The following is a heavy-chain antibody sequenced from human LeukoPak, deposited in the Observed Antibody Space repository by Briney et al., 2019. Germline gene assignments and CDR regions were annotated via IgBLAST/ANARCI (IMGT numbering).Heavy chain of an antibody. J-gene: IGHJ4*02. CDR3: AKEGLTFPYCGGDCHFDY. CDR2: ISGSGGST. D-gene: IGHD2-21*02. Sequence: GGSLRLSCAASGFTFSSYAMSWVRQAPGKGLEWVSAISGSGGSTYYADSVKGRFTIPRDNSKNTLYLQMNSLRAEDTVVYYCAKEGLTFPYCGGDCHFDYWGQGTLVTVSS. V-gene: IGHV3-23*01. CDR1: GFTFSSYA.